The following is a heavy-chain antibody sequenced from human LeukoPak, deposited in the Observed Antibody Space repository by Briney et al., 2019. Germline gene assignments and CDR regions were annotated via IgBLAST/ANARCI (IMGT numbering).Heavy chain of an antibody. CDR3: ARAPATQINWFDP. V-gene: IGHV3-21*01. J-gene: IGHJ5*02. CDR2: ISSSSSYI. CDR1: GLTFSSYS. Sequence: GGSLRLSCAASGLTFSSYSMNWVRQAPGKGLEWVSSISSSSSYIYYADSVKGRFTISRDNAKNSLYLQMNSLRAEDTAVYYCARAPATQINWFDPWGQGTLVTVSS.